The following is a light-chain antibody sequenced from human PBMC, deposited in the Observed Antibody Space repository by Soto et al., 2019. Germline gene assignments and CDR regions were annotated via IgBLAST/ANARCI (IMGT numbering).Light chain of an antibody. CDR3: SAWDDSLNNWV. Sequence: QSVLIQPPSASGTPGQRVTVSCTGGRSNIGGFPVNWYRQLPGTAPKLLIYNNNQRPSGVSDRLSGSKSGTSASLAISGLQSEDEGDYYCSAWDDSLNNWVFGGGTKVTVL. J-gene: IGLJ3*02. CDR2: NNN. V-gene: IGLV1-44*01. CDR1: RSNIGGFP.